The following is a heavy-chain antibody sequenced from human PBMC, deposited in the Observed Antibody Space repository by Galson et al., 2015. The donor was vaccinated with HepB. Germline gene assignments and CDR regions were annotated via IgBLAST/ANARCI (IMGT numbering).Heavy chain of an antibody. CDR3: ARDAEWELRPTAVWFDP. D-gene: IGHD1-26*01. Sequence: SLRLSCAASGLTFSSYSMNWVRQAPGKGLEWVSSISSSSSYIYYADSVKGRFTISRDHAKNSLYLQMNSLRAEDTAVYYCARDAEWELRPTAVWFDPWGQGTLVTVSS. CDR1: GLTFSSYS. J-gene: IGHJ5*02. CDR2: ISSSSSYI. V-gene: IGHV3-21*01.